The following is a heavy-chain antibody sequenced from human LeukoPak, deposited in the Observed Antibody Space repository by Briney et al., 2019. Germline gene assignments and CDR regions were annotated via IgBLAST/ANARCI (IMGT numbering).Heavy chain of an antibody. CDR1: GFTFSNYW. CDR2: IKQDGSEK. V-gene: IGHV3-7*01. J-gene: IGHJ4*02. Sequence: GGSLRLSCAASGFTFSNYWMSWVRQAPGKGLEGVAHIKQDGSEKHYVDSVKGRFTISTDNAKNSMDLQMNSLRAEDTAVYYCAREGGNYYDGSGYYDYWGQGTLVTVSS. D-gene: IGHD3-22*01. CDR3: AREGGNYYDGSGYYDY.